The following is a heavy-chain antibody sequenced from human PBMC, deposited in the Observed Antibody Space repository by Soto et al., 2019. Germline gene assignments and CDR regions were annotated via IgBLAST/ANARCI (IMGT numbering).Heavy chain of an antibody. J-gene: IGHJ4*02. CDR1: GYAFTTYG. Sequence: QVNLVQSGAEVKKPGASVKVSCKGSGYAFTTYGITWVRQAHGQGLEWMEWIRAHNGNTNYAQKLQGRVTVTRDTSTSTAYMELRSLRSDDTAVYYCARGRYGDYWGQGALVTVSS. D-gene: IGHD1-1*01. V-gene: IGHV1-18*01. CDR2: IRAHNGNT. CDR3: ARGRYGDY.